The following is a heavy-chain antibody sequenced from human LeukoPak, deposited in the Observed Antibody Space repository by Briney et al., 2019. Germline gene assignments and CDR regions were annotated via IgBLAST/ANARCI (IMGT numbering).Heavy chain of an antibody. CDR2: IYYSGST. V-gene: IGHV4-39*01. Sequence: SETLSLTCTVSGGSISSSSYYWGWIRQPPGKGLEWIGSIYYSGSTYYNPSLKSRVTISVDTSKNQFSLKLSSVTAADTAVYYCARGSRAGLRFLEWLLYFDYWGQGTLVTVSS. D-gene: IGHD3-3*01. J-gene: IGHJ4*02. CDR3: ARGSRAGLRFLEWLLYFDY. CDR1: GGSISSSSYY.